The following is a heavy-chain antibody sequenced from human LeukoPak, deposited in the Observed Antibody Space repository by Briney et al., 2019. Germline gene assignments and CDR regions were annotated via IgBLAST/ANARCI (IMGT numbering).Heavy chain of an antibody. Sequence: NTSETLSLTCTVSGGSVSSDTYYWSWIRQPPGKGLEWIGYIYYGGSTNYNPSLKSRVTISVDTSKNQFSLKLSSVTAADTAVYYCARWGYYDSSGYYHSYFDYWGQGTLVIVSS. CDR1: GGSVSSDTYY. D-gene: IGHD3-22*01. CDR2: IYYGGST. V-gene: IGHV4-61*01. CDR3: ARWGYYDSSGYYHSYFDY. J-gene: IGHJ4*02.